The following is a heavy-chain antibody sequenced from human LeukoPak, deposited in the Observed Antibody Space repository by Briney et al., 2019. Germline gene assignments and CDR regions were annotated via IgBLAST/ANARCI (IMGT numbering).Heavy chain of an antibody. CDR3: ASGVYYLDY. Sequence: PGGSLRLSCAPSGFTFSTYWMSWVRQAPGKGLQWVANIKQDGTEKYYVDPVKGRFTTSRDNAKNSLYLQMNSLRAEDTAVYYCASGVYYLDYWGQGTLVTVSS. CDR2: IKQDGTEK. D-gene: IGHD2-8*01. V-gene: IGHV3-7*01. J-gene: IGHJ4*02. CDR1: GFTFSTYW.